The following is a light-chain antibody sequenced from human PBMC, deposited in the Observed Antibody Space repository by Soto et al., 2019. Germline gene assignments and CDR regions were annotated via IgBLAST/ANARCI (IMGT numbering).Light chain of an antibody. J-gene: IGKJ5*01. Sequence: DVVVTQSPLSLPVTLGQAASISCRSSQSLVHRDGNTYLSWFRQRPGQSPRRLIYKVSNREAGGPDRFSGSGSGTDFTLKISRVEAEDVGLYYCMQGSHWPPITCGQGTRLEIK. V-gene: IGKV2-30*02. CDR2: KVS. CDR1: QSLVHRDGNTY. CDR3: MQGSHWPPIT.